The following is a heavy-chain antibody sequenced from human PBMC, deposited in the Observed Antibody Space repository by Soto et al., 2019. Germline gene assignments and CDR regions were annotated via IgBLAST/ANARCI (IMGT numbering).Heavy chain of an antibody. D-gene: IGHD5-12*01. CDR1: GDSVSSNSAA. Sequence: SETLSLTCAISGDSVSSNSAAWNWIRQSPSRGLEWLGRTYYRSKWYNDYALSVKSRITINPDTSKNHISLQLNSVTPEDTAVYYCAREWMSLKNWFHPWGQGTLVTVSS. CDR3: AREWMSLKNWFHP. J-gene: IGHJ5*02. CDR2: TYYRSKWYN. V-gene: IGHV6-1*01.